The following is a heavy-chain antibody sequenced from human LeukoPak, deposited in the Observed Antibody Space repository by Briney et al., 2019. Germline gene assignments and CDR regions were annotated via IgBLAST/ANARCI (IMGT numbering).Heavy chain of an antibody. V-gene: IGHV4-30-2*01. CDR1: GGSISSGGYS. CDR3: ARVRGYSGYESSYYFDY. D-gene: IGHD5-12*01. Sequence: SETLSLTCAVSGGSISSGGYSWSWIRQPPGKGLEWIGYIYHSGSTYYNTSLKSRVTISVDRSKNQFSLKLSSVTAADTAVFYCARVRGYSGYESSYYFDYWGQGTLVTVSS. J-gene: IGHJ4*02. CDR2: IYHSGST.